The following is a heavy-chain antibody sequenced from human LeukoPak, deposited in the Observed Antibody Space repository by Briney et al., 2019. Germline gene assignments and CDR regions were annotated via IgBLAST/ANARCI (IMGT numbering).Heavy chain of an antibody. D-gene: IGHD2-15*01. Sequence: GGSLRLSCTVSGFTFSSNSMSWVRQAPGKGLEWVSFIYSDNTHYSDSVKGRFTISRDNSKNTLYLQMNSLRAEGTAVYYCARVHAAYPFDYWGQGTLVTVSS. CDR1: GFTFSSNS. J-gene: IGHJ4*02. CDR2: IYSDNT. V-gene: IGHV3-53*01. CDR3: ARVHAAYPFDY.